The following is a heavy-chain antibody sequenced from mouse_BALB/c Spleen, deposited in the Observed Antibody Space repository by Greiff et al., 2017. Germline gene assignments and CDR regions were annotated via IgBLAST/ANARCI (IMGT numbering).Heavy chain of an antibody. CDR1: GFTFSDYY. J-gene: IGHJ3*01. D-gene: IGHD1-1*01. CDR3: ARGLYYGSSYGFAY. V-gene: IGHV5-4*02. CDR2: ISDGGSYT. Sequence: EVQRVESGGGLVKPGGSLKLSCAASGFTFSDYYMYWVRQTPEKRLEWVATISDGGSYTYYPDSVKGRFTISRDNAKNNLYLQMSSLKSEDTAMYYCARGLYYGSSYGFAYWGQGTLVTVSA.